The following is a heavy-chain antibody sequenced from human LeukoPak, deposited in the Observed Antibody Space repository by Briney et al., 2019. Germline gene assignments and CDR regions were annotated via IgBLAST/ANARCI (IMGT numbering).Heavy chain of an antibody. CDR3: ARRSYNSPLRY. CDR2: INHSGST. V-gene: IGHV4-34*01. J-gene: IGHJ4*02. Sequence: SETLSLTCGVSGGSISSYYWSWIRQPPGKGLEWIGEINHSGSTNYNPSLKSRVTISVDTSKNQFSLKLSSVTAADTAVYYCARRSYNSPLRYWGQGTLVTVSS. CDR1: GGSISSYY. D-gene: IGHD3-10*01.